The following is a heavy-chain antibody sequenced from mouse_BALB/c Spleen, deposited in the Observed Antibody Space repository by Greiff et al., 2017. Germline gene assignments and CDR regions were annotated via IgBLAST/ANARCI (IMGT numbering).Heavy chain of an antibody. Sequence: VKLQESGAELVRPGASVTLSCKASGYTFTDYEMHWVKQTPVHGLEWIGAIDPETGGTAYNQKFKGKATLTADKSSSTAYMELRSLTSEDSAVYYCTRSGYPGWFAYWGQGTLVTVSA. D-gene: IGHD2-2*01. CDR2: IDPETGGT. CDR1: GYTFTDYE. V-gene: IGHV1-15*01. J-gene: IGHJ3*01. CDR3: TRSGYPGWFAY.